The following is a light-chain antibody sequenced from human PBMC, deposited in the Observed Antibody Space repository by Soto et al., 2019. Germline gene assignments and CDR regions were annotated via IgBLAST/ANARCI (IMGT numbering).Light chain of an antibody. CDR1: QSISSSN. CDR3: HHCGGSQP. Sequence: EIVLTQSPGTLSLSPGERATLSCRASQSISSSNLVWYQQKPGQAPRLLIYGASSRATGIPDRFSGSGSGTDFTLTISSLKPEDFAVYFCHHCGGSQPFGQGTKVETK. CDR2: GAS. V-gene: IGKV3-20*01. J-gene: IGKJ1*01.